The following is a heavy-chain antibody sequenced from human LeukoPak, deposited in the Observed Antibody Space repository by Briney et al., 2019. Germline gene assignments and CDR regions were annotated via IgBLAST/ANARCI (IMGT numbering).Heavy chain of an antibody. J-gene: IGHJ4*02. D-gene: IGHD6-25*01. CDR3: ARGGDERYSSAFDY. CDR1: GFTFDDYG. Sequence: GGSLRLSCAASGFTFDDYGMSWVRQAPGKGLEWVSGINWNGGSTGYADSVKGRFTISRDNAKNSLYLQMNSLRAEDTALYHRARGGDERYSSAFDYWGQGTLVTVSS. V-gene: IGHV3-20*01. CDR2: INWNGGST.